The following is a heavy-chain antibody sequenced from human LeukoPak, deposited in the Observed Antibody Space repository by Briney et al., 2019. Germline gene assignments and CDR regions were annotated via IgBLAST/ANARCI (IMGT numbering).Heavy chain of an antibody. CDR3: ARDSRYSSGDWFDP. CDR1: GGSISSYY. Sequence: SETLSLTCTVSGGSISSYYWSWIRQPAGKGLEWIGRIHTSGSTNYNPSLKSRVTMSVDTSKNQFSLKLSSVTAADTAVYYCARDSRYSSGDWFDPWGQGTLVTVSS. V-gene: IGHV4-4*07. CDR2: IHTSGST. J-gene: IGHJ5*02. D-gene: IGHD6-25*01.